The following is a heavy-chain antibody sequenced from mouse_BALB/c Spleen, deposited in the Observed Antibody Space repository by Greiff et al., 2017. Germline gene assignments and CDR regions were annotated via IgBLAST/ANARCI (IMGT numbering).Heavy chain of an antibody. Sequence: VQLQQSGAELVKPGASVKLSCTASGFNIKDTYMHWVKQRPEQGLEWIGRIDPAHGNTKYDPKFQGKATITADTSSNTAYLQLSSLTSEDTAVYYCARDYDDAMDYWGQGTSVTVAS. J-gene: IGHJ4*01. D-gene: IGHD2-4*01. CDR2: IDPAHGNT. CDR3: ARDYDDAMDY. CDR1: GFNIKDTY. V-gene: IGHV14-3*02.